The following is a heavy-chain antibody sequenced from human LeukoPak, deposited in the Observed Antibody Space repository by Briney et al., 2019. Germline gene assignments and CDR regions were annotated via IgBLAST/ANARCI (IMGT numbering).Heavy chain of an antibody. CDR2: IYYSGST. J-gene: IGHJ4*02. CDR1: GGSISSYY. CDR3: ARANYFDY. Sequence: SETLSLTCTVSGGSISSYYWGWFRQPPGKGPEWIGSIYYSGSTNYNPSLKSRVTMSVDTSKNQFSLKLSSVTAADTAVYYCARANYFDYWGQGTLVTVSS. V-gene: IGHV4-59*01.